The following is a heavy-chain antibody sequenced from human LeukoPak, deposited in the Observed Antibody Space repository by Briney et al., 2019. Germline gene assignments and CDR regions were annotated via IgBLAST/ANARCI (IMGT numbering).Heavy chain of an antibody. CDR3: ASDVSSAFPNRFDP. D-gene: IGHD6-6*01. Sequence: PSETLSLTCSVSGDSISSRTYYWTWIRQHPEKGLEWIGYIWNSGNTNYNPSLKSRVTMSVDTSKNQFSLKLTSVTAADTALYYCASDVSSAFPNRFDPWGQGILVIVSS. J-gene: IGHJ5*02. CDR2: IWNSGNT. CDR1: GDSISSRTYY. V-gene: IGHV4-31*03.